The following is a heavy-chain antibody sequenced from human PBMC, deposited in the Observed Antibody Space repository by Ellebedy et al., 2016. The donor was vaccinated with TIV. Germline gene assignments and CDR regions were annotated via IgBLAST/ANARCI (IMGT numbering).Heavy chain of an antibody. D-gene: IGHD5-12*01. CDR2: SKSESDDGTA. V-gene: IGHV3-15*01. CDR3: STVGTGYETVDY. J-gene: IGHJ4*02. CDR1: GIIFNNAG. Sequence: PGGSLRLSCTTSGIIFNNAGLSWVRQAPGKGLEWLCRSKSESDDGTAAYAAPVKGRFTISRADSQNTLYLHMKSLKTEDTGVYVCSTVGTGYETVDYWGQGTLVTVSS.